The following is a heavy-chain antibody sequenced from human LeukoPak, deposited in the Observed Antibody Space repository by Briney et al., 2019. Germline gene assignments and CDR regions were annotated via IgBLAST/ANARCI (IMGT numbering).Heavy chain of an antibody. Sequence: GGSLRLSCAASGFTFSNYAMSWVRQAPGKGLEWVSAITGSGGNTYYADSVKGRFTISRDNSKNTLLLQMNSLRAEDTAVYYCAKRLGSSSWYSFWGQGTLVTVSS. D-gene: IGHD6-13*01. CDR3: AKRLGSSSWYSF. CDR2: ITGSGGNT. J-gene: IGHJ4*02. V-gene: IGHV3-23*01. CDR1: GFTFSNYA.